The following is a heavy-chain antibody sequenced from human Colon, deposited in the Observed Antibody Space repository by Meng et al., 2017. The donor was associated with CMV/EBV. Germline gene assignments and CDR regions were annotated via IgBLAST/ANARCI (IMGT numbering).Heavy chain of an antibody. CDR3: ARDQYTAMVKDGMDV. V-gene: IGHV3-21*06. Sequence: SCAASGFTFSSYPLYWVRQAPGKGLEWVASISSSSSYIYYADSLKGRFTIPRDDARNSLFLQVNSLSVEDTAVYYCARDQYTAMVKDGMDVWGQGTTVTVSS. J-gene: IGHJ6*02. CDR1: GFTFSSYP. CDR2: ISSSSSYI. D-gene: IGHD5-18*01.